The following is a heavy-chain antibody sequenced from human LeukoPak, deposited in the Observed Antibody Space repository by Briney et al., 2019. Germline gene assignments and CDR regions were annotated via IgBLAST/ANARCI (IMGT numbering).Heavy chain of an antibody. Sequence: SETLSLTCTVSGGSISSYYWSWIRQPPGKGLEWIGYIYYSGSTNYNPSLTSRVTISIDTSKNQFSLNLGSVTAADTAVYFCARGGGWTRNYWRYFDDWGQGTLVTVSS. D-gene: IGHD1-7*01. CDR1: GGSISSYY. J-gene: IGHJ4*02. CDR3: ARGGGWTRNYWRYFDD. V-gene: IGHV4-59*01. CDR2: IYYSGST.